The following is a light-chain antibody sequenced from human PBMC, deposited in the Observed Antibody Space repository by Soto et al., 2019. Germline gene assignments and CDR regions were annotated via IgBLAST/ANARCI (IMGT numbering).Light chain of an antibody. CDR2: DVT. V-gene: IGLV2-11*01. J-gene: IGLJ1*01. CDR3: CSYTGNHV. CDR1: SSDVGDYNY. Sequence: QSALTQPRSVSGSPGQSVTISCTGTSSDVGDYNYVSWYQQHPGKAPKLMIYDVTERPSGVPDRFSGSKSDNTASLTISGLQAEDEADYYCCSYTGNHVFGPGTKVTV.